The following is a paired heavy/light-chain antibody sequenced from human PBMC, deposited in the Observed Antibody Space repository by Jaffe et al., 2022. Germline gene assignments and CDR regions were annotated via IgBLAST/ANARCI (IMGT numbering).Heavy chain of an antibody. J-gene: IGHJ4*02. CDR1: GYIFTEKY. D-gene: IGHD7-27*01. CDR3: ATDGGNWDLDY. CDR2: IIVNSGDT. Sequence: QVQLVQSGAEVKRPGASVKVSCKASGYIFTEKYIHWARQAPGQGLEWVGRIIVNSGDTGYAQKFEGRVTMTRDTSINTAYMELGSLTSDDTGVYYCATDGGNWDLDYWGQGTLVTVSS. V-gene: IGHV1-2*05.
Light chain of an antibody. J-gene: IGKJ1*01. CDR3: QQRYNWPRT. Sequence: EIVLTQSPDTLSLSPGDRATLSCRASQSISSYLAWYQQKPGQAPRLLIYDASNRATGVPARISGSGSGTDFTLTISSLEPEDFAFYYCQQRYNWPRTFGQGTKVEIK. CDR1: QSISSY. CDR2: DAS. V-gene: IGKV3-11*01.